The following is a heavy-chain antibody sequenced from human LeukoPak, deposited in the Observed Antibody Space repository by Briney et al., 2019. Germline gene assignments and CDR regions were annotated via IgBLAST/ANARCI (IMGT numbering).Heavy chain of an antibody. CDR3: AGTVLGYSISSAYMDV. V-gene: IGHV3-30*04. D-gene: IGHD6-6*01. CDR1: GFTFSSHA. Sequence: PGGSLRLSCAASGFTFSSHAMHWVRQAPGKGLEWVAVISYDGSNKKYADSVKGRFTISRDNSKNTLYLQMNSLRAEDTAVYYCAGTVLGYSISSAYMDVWGKGTTVTVSS. CDR2: ISYDGSNK. J-gene: IGHJ6*03.